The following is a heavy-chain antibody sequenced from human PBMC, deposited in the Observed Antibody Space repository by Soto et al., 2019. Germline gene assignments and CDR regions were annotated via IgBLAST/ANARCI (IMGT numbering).Heavy chain of an antibody. CDR3: ARDSARIAAHAD. Sequence: QVQLQESGPGLVKPSETLSLTCTISGGSISSYYWCWIRQPPGKGLEWIGYIYYSGSTNYNPSLKSRVTISVDTSKNQFSLKLSSVTAADTAVYYCARDSARIAAHADWGQGTLLTLSS. V-gene: IGHV4-59*01. CDR2: IYYSGST. J-gene: IGHJ4*02. CDR1: GGSISSYY. D-gene: IGHD6-13*01.